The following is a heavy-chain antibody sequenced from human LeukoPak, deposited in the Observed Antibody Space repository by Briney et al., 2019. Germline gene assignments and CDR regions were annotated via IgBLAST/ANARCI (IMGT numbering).Heavy chain of an antibody. J-gene: IGHJ6*02. CDR3: ARVRGSGSYYNAPNYYYGMDV. CDR2: ISAYNGNT. Sequence: ASVKVSCTASGYTLTSYGISWVRQAPGQGPEWMGWISAYNGNTNYAQKLQGRVTMTTDTSTSTAYMELRSLRSDDTAVYYCARVRGSGSYYNAPNYYYGMDVWGQGTTVTVSS. CDR1: GYTLTSYG. V-gene: IGHV1-18*01. D-gene: IGHD3-10*01.